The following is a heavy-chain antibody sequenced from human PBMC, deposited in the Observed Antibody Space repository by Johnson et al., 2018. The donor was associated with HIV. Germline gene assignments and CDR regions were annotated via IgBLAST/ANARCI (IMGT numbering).Heavy chain of an antibody. CDR1: GFTFSSYG. Sequence: QVQLVESGGGVVQPGGSLRLSCVASGFTFSSYGMHWVRQAPGKGLEWVAFIRYDGSNKYYADSVKGRFTISRDNSKNTLYLQMNSLRAEDTAVYYCATSLYYYDSSGFSFDAFDIWCQGTLVTVSS. D-gene: IGHD3-22*01. CDR2: IRYDGSNK. J-gene: IGHJ3*02. CDR3: ATSLYYYDSSGFSFDAFDI. V-gene: IGHV3-30*02.